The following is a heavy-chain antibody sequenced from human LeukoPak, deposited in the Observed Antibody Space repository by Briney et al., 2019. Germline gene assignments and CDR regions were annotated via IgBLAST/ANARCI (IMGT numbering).Heavy chain of an antibody. CDR1: GGSINSYY. D-gene: IGHD3/OR15-3a*01. CDR3: ARGRSNSDY. CDR2: IYYSGST. V-gene: IGHV4-59*01. Sequence: SETLSLTCTVSGGSINSYYWTWIRQPPGKGLEWIGYIYYSGSTNYNPSLKGRVTISVDTSKNQFSLTLSSVTAADTAVYYCARGRSNSDYWGQGTLVTVSS. J-gene: IGHJ4*02.